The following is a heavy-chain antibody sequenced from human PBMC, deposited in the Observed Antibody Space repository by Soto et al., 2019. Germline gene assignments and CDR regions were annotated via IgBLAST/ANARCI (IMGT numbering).Heavy chain of an antibody. CDR1: GYTFTGYY. CDR3: ARGLVRSIAAPQP. J-gene: IGHJ5*02. D-gene: IGHD6-6*01. Sequence: ASVKVSCKASGYTFTGYYMHWVRQAPGQGLEWMGWINPNSGGTNYAQKFQGWVTMTRDTSISTAYMELSRLRSDDTAVYYCARGLVRSIAAPQPWGQGTLVTVSS. V-gene: IGHV1-2*04. CDR2: INPNSGGT.